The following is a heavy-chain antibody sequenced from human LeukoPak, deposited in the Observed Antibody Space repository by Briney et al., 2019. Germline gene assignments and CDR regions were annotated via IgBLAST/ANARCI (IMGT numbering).Heavy chain of an antibody. Sequence: PSETLSLTCTVSGGSISTTNYYWGWLRQPPGRDLKWIGSIYSSGNTYYNPSLESRVTISVDTSKNQLSLKLTSATAADTSVYYCARHSGLRSPFDPWGQGTLVTASS. J-gene: IGHJ5*02. CDR3: ARHSGLRSPFDP. CDR1: GGSISTTNYY. CDR2: IYSSGNT. D-gene: IGHD3-3*01. V-gene: IGHV4-39*01.